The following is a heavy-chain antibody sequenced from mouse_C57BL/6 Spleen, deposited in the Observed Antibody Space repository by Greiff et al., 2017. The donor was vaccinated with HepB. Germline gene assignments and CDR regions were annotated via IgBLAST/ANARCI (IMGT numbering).Heavy chain of an antibody. CDR1: GYTFTSYG. J-gene: IGHJ1*03. Sequence: VQRVESGAELARPGASVKLSCKASGYTFTSYGISWVKQRTGQGLEWIGEIYPRSGNTYYNEKFKGKATLTADKSSSTAYMELRSLTSEDSAVYFCARWGTGTWYFDVWGTGTTVTVSS. D-gene: IGHD4-1*01. CDR2: IYPRSGNT. V-gene: IGHV1-81*01. CDR3: ARWGTGTWYFDV.